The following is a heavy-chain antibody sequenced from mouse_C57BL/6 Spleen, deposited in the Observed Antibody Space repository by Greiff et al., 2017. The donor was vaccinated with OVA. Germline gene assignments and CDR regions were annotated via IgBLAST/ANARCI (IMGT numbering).Heavy chain of an antibody. CDR3: TRENWDEDYFDY. CDR1: GFTFSSYA. V-gene: IGHV5-9-1*02. D-gene: IGHD4-1*01. J-gene: IGHJ2*01. Sequence: EVKLMESGEGLVKPGGSLKLSCAASGFTFSSYAMSWVRQTPEKRLEWVAYISSGGDYINYADTVKGRFTISRDNARNTLYLQMSSLKSEDTAMYYCTRENWDEDYFDYWGQGTTLTVSS. CDR2: ISSGGDYI.